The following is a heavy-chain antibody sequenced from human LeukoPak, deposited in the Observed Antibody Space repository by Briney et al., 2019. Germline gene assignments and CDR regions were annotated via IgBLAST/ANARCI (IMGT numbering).Heavy chain of an antibody. CDR2: IKEDGNEK. V-gene: IGHV3-7*01. CDR3: ARDKIMGAISGSNFDY. D-gene: IGHD1-26*01. CDR1: GFTFSSYW. J-gene: IGHJ4*02. Sequence: PGGSLRLSCAASGFTFSSYWMSWVRQAPGKGLEWVANIKEDGNEKYYVDSVKGRFIISRDNGKNSLYLQMDSLRIEDTAVYYCARDKIMGAISGSNFDYWGQGTLATASS.